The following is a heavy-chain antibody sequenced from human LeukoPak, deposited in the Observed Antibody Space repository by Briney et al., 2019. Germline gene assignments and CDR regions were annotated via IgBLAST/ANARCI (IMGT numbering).Heavy chain of an antibody. CDR1: GGSISSGGYY. CDR3: ARTYYDSSGHYQDY. J-gene: IGHJ4*02. V-gene: IGHV4-31*03. Sequence: PSQTLSLTCTVSGGSISSGGYYWSWIRQHPGKGLEWIGYIYYSGSTNYNPSLKSRVTISVDTSKNQFSLKLSSVTAADTAVYYCARTYYDSSGHYQDYWGQGTLVTVSS. CDR2: IYYSGST. D-gene: IGHD3-22*01.